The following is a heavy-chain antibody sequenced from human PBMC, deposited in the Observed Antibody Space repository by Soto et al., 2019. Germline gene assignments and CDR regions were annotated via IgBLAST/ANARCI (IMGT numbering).Heavy chain of an antibody. J-gene: IGHJ6*03. CDR1: GFTFSSYG. D-gene: IGHD5-12*01. CDR3: ACGNPHEDSGYDHHYYMDV. CDR2: IWYDGSNK. Sequence: HPGGSLRLSCAASGFTFSSYGMHWVRQAPGKGLEWVAVIWYDGSNKYYADSVKGRFTISRDNSKNTLYLQMNSLRAEDTAVYYCACGNPHEDSGYDHHYYMDVWGKGTTVPVSS. V-gene: IGHV3-33*01.